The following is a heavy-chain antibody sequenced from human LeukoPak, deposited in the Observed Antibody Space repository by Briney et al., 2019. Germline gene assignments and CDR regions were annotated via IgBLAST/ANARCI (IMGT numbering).Heavy chain of an antibody. D-gene: IGHD5-24*01. CDR1: GFTFSSYG. Sequence: GGSLRLSCAASGFTFSSYGMHWVRQAPGEGLEWVAFIRYDASNKYYADSVKGRFTISRDNSKNTLYLQMNSLRAEDTAVYYCAKDKDGYNYDAFDIWGQGTMVTVSS. CDR3: AKDKDGYNYDAFDI. V-gene: IGHV3-30*02. J-gene: IGHJ3*02. CDR2: IRYDASNK.